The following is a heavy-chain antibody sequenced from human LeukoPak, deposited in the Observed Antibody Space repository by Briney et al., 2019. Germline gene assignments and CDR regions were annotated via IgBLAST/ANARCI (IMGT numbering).Heavy chain of an antibody. CDR1: GYTFTSYD. CDR2: TNPNSGNT. V-gene: IGHV1-8*01. J-gene: IGHJ5*02. D-gene: IGHD6-6*01. Sequence: ASVKVSCKASGYTFTSYDINWVRQATGQGLEWMGWTNPNSGNTGYAQKFQGRVTMTRNTSISTAYMELSSLRSEDTAVYYCARTRIAARRGTLGYNWFDPWGQGTLVTVSS. CDR3: ARTRIAARRGTLGYNWFDP.